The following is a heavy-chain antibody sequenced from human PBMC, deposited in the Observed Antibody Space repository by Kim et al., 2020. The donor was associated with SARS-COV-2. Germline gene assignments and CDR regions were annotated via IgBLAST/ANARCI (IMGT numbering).Heavy chain of an antibody. Sequence: NPSLKSRVTISVDTSKNQFSLKLSSVTAADTAVYYCARTYSSSSGDAFDIWGQGTMVTVSS. D-gene: IGHD6-6*01. V-gene: IGHV4-4*09. J-gene: IGHJ3*02. CDR3: ARTYSSSSGDAFDI.